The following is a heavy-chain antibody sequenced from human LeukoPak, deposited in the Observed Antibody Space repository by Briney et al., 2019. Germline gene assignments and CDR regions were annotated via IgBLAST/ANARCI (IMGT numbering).Heavy chain of an antibody. CDR3: ASVAAAGTSWFDP. Sequence: GASVKVSCKASGGTFISYAISWVRQAPGQGLEWMGGIIPIFGTANYAQKFQGRVTITTDESTSTAYMELSSLRSEDTAVYYCASVAAAGTSWFDPWGQGTLVTVSS. V-gene: IGHV1-69*05. D-gene: IGHD6-13*01. J-gene: IGHJ5*02. CDR1: GGTFISYA. CDR2: IIPIFGTA.